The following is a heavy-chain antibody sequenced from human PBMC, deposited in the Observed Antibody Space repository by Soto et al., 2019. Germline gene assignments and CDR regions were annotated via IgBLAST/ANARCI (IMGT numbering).Heavy chain of an antibody. V-gene: IGHV4-34*01. J-gene: IGHJ6*03. CDR2: INHSGST. Sequence: QVQLQQWGAGLLKPSETLSLTCAVYGGSFSGYYWSWIRQPPGKGLEWIGEINHSGSTNYNPSLKRRVTISVATSKNRFSLRLSSVTAADTAVYYCAIGYGSGSYYNRGYYYYYLDVWGKGTTVTVSS. CDR1: GGSFSGYY. CDR3: AIGYGSGSYYNRGYYYYYLDV. D-gene: IGHD3-10*01.